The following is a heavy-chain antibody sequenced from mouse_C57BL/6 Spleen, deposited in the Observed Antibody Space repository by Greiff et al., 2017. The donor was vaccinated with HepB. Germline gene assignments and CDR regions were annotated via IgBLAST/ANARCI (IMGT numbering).Heavy chain of an antibody. CDR2: IHPNSGST. CDR3: TLLGLRQYYFDY. CDR1: GYTFTSYW. J-gene: IGHJ2*01. D-gene: IGHD2-9*01. V-gene: IGHV1-64*01. Sequence: QVQLQQPGAELVKPGASVKLSCKASGYTFTSYWMHWVKQRPGQGLEWIGMIHPNSGSTNYNEKFKSKATLTVDKSSSTAYMQLSSLTSEYAAVYYCTLLGLRQYYFDYWGQGTTLTVSS.